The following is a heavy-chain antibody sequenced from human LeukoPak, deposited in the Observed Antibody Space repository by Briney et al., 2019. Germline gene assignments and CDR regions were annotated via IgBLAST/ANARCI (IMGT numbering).Heavy chain of an antibody. D-gene: IGHD3-16*02. Sequence: GGSLRLSCVASGFTFSSYGMHWVRQAPGKGLEWVAFISYDGSNENIADSVKGRFIISRDNSKNTLYLQMNSLRAEDTAVYYCAKDRYYDYVWGSYRPGPFDYWGQGTLVTVSS. CDR3: AKDRYYDYVWGSYRPGPFDY. CDR2: ISYDGSNE. V-gene: IGHV3-30*18. CDR1: GFTFSSYG. J-gene: IGHJ4*02.